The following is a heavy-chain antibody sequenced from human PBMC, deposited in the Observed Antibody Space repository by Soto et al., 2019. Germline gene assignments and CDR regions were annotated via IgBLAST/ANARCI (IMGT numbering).Heavy chain of an antibody. D-gene: IGHD4-17*01. CDR2: IYYSGST. Sequence: SETLCVTCPVAGGSISSSSYYWGRIRQPPGKGLEWIGSIYYSGSTYYNPSLKSRVTISVDTSKNQFSLNLRSVTAADTAVYFCARVSTMTQLDYWGHGVLVTVSS. CDR3: ARVSTMTQLDY. J-gene: IGHJ4*01. CDR1: GGSISSSSYY. V-gene: IGHV4-39*07.